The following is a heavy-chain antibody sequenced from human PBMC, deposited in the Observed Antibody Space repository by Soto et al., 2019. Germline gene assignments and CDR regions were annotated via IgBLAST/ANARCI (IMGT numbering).Heavy chain of an antibody. J-gene: IGHJ5*02. V-gene: IGHV4-59*01. CDR3: ARERAAAGSNWFDP. Sequence: SETLSLTCTVSGGSISSYYCSWIRQPPGKGLEFIGYIYYTGSTNYKPSFKSRVTISVDTPKNQFSLKLSSVTAADTAVYYCARERAAAGSNWFDPWGQGTLVTVSS. CDR1: GGSISSYY. D-gene: IGHD6-13*01. CDR2: IYYTGST.